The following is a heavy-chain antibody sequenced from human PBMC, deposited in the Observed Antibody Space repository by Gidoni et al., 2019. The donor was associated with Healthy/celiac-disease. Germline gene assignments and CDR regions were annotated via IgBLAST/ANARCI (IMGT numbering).Heavy chain of an antibody. V-gene: IGHV3-21*01. J-gene: IGHJ6*02. D-gene: IGHD4-17*01. Sequence: EVQLVESGGGLVKPGGSLRLSCAASGFTFSSYSMNWVRQAPGKGLEWVSSISSSSSYIYYADSVKGRFTISRDNAKNSLYLQMNSLRAEDTAVYYCARDLATTVTVDVWGQGTTVTVSS. CDR3: ARDLATTVTVDV. CDR1: GFTFSSYS. CDR2: ISSSSSYI.